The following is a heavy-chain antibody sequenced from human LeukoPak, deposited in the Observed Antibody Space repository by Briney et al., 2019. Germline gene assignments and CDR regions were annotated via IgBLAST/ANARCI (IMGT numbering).Heavy chain of an antibody. V-gene: IGHV4-59*08. CDR3: ARSHYDYVWGTYDAFDI. CDR1: SGSISSYN. Sequence: SETLSLTCTVSSGSISSYNWNWIRQPPGKGLEWIGYVYDSGITNYNPSLKSRVTMSVDTSKNQFSLKLNSVTAADTAVYFCARSHYDYVWGTYDAFDIWGQGTMVIVSS. D-gene: IGHD3-16*01. J-gene: IGHJ3*02. CDR2: VYDSGIT.